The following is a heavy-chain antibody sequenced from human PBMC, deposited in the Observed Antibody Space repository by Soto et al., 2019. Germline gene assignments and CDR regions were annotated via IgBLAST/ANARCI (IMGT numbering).Heavy chain of an antibody. CDR1: GFTFSSYA. CDR2: ISGSGGST. J-gene: IGHJ4*02. D-gene: IGHD3-9*01. CDR3: AKDQATTYYDILTGYYRVGKFDY. Sequence: PGGSLRLSCAASGFTFSSYAMSWVRQAPGKGLEWVSAISGSGGSTYYADSVKGRFTISRDNSKNTLYLQMNSLRAEDTAVYYCAKDQATTYYDILTGYYRVGKFDYWGQGTLVTVSS. V-gene: IGHV3-23*01.